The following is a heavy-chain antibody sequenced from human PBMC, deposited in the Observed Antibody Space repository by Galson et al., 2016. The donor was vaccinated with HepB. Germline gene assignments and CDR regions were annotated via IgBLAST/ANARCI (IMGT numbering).Heavy chain of an antibody. CDR3: ASRTPLQYFDWLHFDY. CDR1: GLTFKTAW. D-gene: IGHD3-9*01. V-gene: IGHV3-15*01. CDR2: IRSRGEGGTT. J-gene: IGHJ4*02. Sequence: SLRLSCAVSGLTFKTAWMSWVRQAPGKGLDWIGLIRSRGEGGTTDYSAPLKGRFTISRDDSKNTLYLQMNSLKVEDTAVYYCASRTPLQYFDWLHFDYWGQGTLVTVSS.